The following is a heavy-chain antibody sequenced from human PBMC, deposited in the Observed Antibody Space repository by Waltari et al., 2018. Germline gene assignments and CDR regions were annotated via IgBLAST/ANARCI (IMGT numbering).Heavy chain of an antibody. CDR1: GFTFRHYW. J-gene: IGHJ5*02. V-gene: IGHV3-7*03. CDR3: TRKKYYYDTSELGWFDP. D-gene: IGHD3-22*01. CDR2: IKQDGSDK. Sequence: EVQLLESGGGLVQPGGSLRLSCAASGFTFRHYWMSWVRQAPGKGLEWVANIKQDGSDKYYVDSVKGRFTISRDNAKSSLYLQMNSLRAEDTAIYYCTRKKYYYDTSELGWFDPWGQGTLVTVSS.